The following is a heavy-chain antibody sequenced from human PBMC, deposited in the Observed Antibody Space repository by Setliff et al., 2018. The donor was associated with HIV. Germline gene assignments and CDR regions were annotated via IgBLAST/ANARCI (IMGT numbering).Heavy chain of an antibody. J-gene: IGHJ3*02. V-gene: IGHV4-31*11. Sequence: PSETLSLTCAVSGDSISSGGYYWSWIRQHPGKGLEWIGYIFYSGNTCFNPSLKSRVTIAVDTSKNQFSLKLSSVTAADTDVYYCARGAAYYYDSSGWGDAFDIWGQGTMVTVSS. D-gene: IGHD3-22*01. CDR3: ARGAAYYYDSSGWGDAFDI. CDR1: GDSISSGGYY. CDR2: IFYSGNT.